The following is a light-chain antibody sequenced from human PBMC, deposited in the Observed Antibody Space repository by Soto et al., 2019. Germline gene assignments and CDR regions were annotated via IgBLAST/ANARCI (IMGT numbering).Light chain of an antibody. J-gene: IGKJ5*01. CDR3: QQTDTLPST. CDR1: QVMSSW. Sequence: DIQMTQSPSSVSAAVGERVTINCRASQVMSSWLAWYQQKPGKAPKLLIFAASTLPRGVPSRFRGSGSRTDFTLTITSLQPEDIGTYYCQQTDTLPSTFGQGTRLEIK. V-gene: IGKV1D-12*01. CDR2: AAS.